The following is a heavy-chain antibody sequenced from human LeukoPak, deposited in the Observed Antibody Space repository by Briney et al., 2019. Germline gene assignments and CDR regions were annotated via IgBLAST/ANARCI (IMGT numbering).Heavy chain of an antibody. CDR2: IWSDGSNK. CDR3: AREDGSASYYNNWFDP. Sequence: GRSLRLSCAASGFTFSFYGMHWVRQAPGKGLEWVAVIWSDGSNKYYADSVKGRFTISRDHSKSTLYLQMNSLRAEDTAVYYCAREDGSASYYNNWFDPWGQGTLVTVSS. CDR1: GFTFSFYG. D-gene: IGHD3-10*01. J-gene: IGHJ5*02. V-gene: IGHV3-33*01.